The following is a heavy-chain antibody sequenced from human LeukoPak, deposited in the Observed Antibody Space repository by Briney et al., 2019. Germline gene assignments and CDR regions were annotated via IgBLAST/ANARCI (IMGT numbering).Heavy chain of an antibody. CDR1: GFTLNSYG. CDR2: IHFDGRNK. J-gene: IGHJ4*02. Sequence: GGSLRLSCAASGFTLNSYGIHWVRQAPGKGLEWMSYIHFDGRNKYYADSVKGRFTISRDSSKNTVYLQMNGLTTEDTAVYYCAKDLHWAWDYWGQGALVTVSS. D-gene: IGHD7-27*01. V-gene: IGHV3-30*02. CDR3: AKDLHWAWDY.